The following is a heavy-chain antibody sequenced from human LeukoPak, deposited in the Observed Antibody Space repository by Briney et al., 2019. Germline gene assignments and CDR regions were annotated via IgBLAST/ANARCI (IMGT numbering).Heavy chain of an antibody. CDR1: GFTVTSKY. Sequence: GGSLRLSCAASGFTVTSKYMSWVRQARGKGLEWVSVIYRDGGTLYADSVKGRFTISRGNSKNTVYFQMNSLRPEDTAIYYCVTDTWNDWGQGTLVTVSS. CDR3: VTDTWND. CDR2: IYRDGGT. V-gene: IGHV3-53*01. J-gene: IGHJ4*02. D-gene: IGHD1-1*01.